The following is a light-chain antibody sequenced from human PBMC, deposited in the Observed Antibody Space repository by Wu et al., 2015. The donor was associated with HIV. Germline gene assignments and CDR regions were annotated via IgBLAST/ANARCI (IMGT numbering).Light chain of an antibody. J-gene: IGKJ2*01. Sequence: EIVLTQSPGTLSLSPGAGATLSCRASQSISSDYFAWYQQKPGQAPRLLIYGASSRATGIPDRFSGSGSGTDFTLTISRLEPEDFAVYYCQQYGSSPYTFGQGTKAGDQT. CDR2: GAS. CDR1: QSISSDY. CDR3: QQYGSSPYT. V-gene: IGKV3-20*01.